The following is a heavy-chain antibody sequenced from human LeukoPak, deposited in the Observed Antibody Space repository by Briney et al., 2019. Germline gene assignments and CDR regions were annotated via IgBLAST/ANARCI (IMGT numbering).Heavy chain of an antibody. CDR1: GGSMSNYY. D-gene: IGHD2-2*01. CDR2: IYSGGST. J-gene: IGHJ4*02. CDR3: TRVAGYCSSTSCYRYYFDY. Sequence: PSETLSLTCTVSGGSMSNYYWSWVRQAPGKGLEWVSVIYSGGSTYYADSVKGRFTISRDDSKSIAYLQMNSLKTEDTAVYYCTRVAGYCSSTSCYRYYFDYWGQGTLVTVSS. V-gene: IGHV3-53*01.